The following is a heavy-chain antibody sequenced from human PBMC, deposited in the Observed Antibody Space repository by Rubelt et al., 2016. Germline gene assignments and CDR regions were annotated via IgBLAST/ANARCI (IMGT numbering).Heavy chain of an antibody. CDR2: INHSGST. CDR1: GFTFSSYA. V-gene: IGHV4-34*01. J-gene: IGHJ4*02. CDR3: ARGLGAGDSYGRPLGY. Sequence: VQLLESGGGLVQPGGSLRLSCAASGFTFSSYAMSWVRQAPGKGLEWIGEINHSGSTNYNPSLKSRVTISVDTSKNQCSLKLSSVTASETAVYYCARGLGAGDSYGRPLGYWGQGTLVTVSS. D-gene: IGHD5-18*01.